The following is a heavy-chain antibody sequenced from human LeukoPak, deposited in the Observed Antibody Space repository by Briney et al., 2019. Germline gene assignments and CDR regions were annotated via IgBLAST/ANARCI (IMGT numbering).Heavy chain of an antibody. CDR3: ASVDTAMVDHVY. V-gene: IGHV4-34*01. Sequence: SETLSLTCAVYGGSFSGYYWSWIRQPPGKGLEWIGEINHSGSTSYNPSLKSRVTISVDTSKNQFSLKLTSVTAADTAVYYCASVDTAMVDHVYWGQGTLVTVSS. CDR1: GGSFSGYY. J-gene: IGHJ4*02. D-gene: IGHD5-18*01. CDR2: INHSGST.